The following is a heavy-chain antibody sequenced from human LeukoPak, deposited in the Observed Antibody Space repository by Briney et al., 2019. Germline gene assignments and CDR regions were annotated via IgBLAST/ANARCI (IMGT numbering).Heavy chain of an antibody. CDR1: GGSFSGYY. J-gene: IGHJ3*02. CDR2: INHSGST. V-gene: IGHV4-34*01. CDR3: ARFPMGARSGHYLIPI. D-gene: IGHD3-22*01. Sequence: SETLSLTCAVYGGSFSGYYWSWIRQPPGKGLEWIGEINHSGSTNYNPSLKSRVTISVDTSKNQFSLKLSSVTAADTAVYYCARFPMGARSGHYLIPIWGQGTMVTVSS.